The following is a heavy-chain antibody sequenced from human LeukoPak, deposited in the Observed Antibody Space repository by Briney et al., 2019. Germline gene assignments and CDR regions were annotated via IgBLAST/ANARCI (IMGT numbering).Heavy chain of an antibody. V-gene: IGHV3-48*02. Sequence: GGSLRLSCAASGFTFTIYGMNWLRQAPGKGLEWVSYLSGRSDSIYYAESVKGRFTISRDNARNSLYLQMNSLRDEDTAVYYCARDFRYRDSSGYYSFDYWGQGTQVTVSS. CDR3: ARDFRYRDSSGYYSFDY. J-gene: IGHJ4*02. CDR1: GFTFTIYG. CDR2: LSGRSDSI. D-gene: IGHD3-22*01.